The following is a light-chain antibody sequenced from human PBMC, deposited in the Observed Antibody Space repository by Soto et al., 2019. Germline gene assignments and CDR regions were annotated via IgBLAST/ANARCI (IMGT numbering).Light chain of an antibody. V-gene: IGLV2-14*01. CDR1: SSDVGAYNY. J-gene: IGLJ2*01. CDR3: SSYTSSSTLL. CDR2: EVN. Sequence: QSALTQPASVSGSPGQSIAISCTGTSSDVGAYNYVSWYQRHPGKAPKLILYEVNNRPSGVSNRFPGSKSGNTASLTISGLQAEDEAEYYCSSYTSSSTLLFGGGTKLTV.